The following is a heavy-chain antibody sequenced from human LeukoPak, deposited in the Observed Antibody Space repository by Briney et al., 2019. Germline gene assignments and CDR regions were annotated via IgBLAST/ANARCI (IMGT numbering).Heavy chain of an antibody. D-gene: IGHD2-2*01. CDR3: ALTWDCSSTSCYASFDY. J-gene: IGHJ4*02. CDR2: ISYDGSNK. CDR1: GFTFSSYA. V-gene: IGHV3-30*04. Sequence: PGRSLRLSCAASGFTFSSYAMHWVRQAPGKGLEWVAVISYDGSNKYYADSVKGRFTISRDNSKNTLYLQMNSLRAEDTAVYYCALTWDCSSTSCYASFDYWGQGTLVTVSS.